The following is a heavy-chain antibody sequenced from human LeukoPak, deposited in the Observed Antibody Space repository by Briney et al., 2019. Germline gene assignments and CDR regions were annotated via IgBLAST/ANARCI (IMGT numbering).Heavy chain of an antibody. D-gene: IGHD3-10*01. CDR1: GFTFRDYA. CDR2: FSAGGNRT. J-gene: IGHJ4*02. Sequence: PGGSLRLSCAASGFTFRDYAMTWVRQAPGKGPEWVSTFSAGGNRTYYADSVKGRFIITRDNSKNTLYLQMNGLRAEDTAVYYCAKVLSKIYIYGPFDYWGQGSLVTVSS. V-gene: IGHV3-23*01. CDR3: AKVLSKIYIYGPFDY.